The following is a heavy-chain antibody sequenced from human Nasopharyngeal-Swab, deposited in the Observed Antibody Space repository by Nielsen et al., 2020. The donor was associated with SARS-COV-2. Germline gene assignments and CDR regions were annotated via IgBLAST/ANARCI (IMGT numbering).Heavy chain of an antibody. J-gene: IGHJ4*02. CDR1: GSAVSSNY. CDR3: AKRLSCTSTSCYAFDY. CDR2: ISGIGDRT. Sequence: GGSLRLSCAASGSAVSSNYMSWVRQAPGKGLEWVSAISGIGDRTYYADSVQGRFTISRDNSKNTLYLQMNSLRAEDTAVYYCAKRLSCTSTSCYAFDYWGQGTLVTVSS. V-gene: IGHV3-23*01. D-gene: IGHD2-2*01.